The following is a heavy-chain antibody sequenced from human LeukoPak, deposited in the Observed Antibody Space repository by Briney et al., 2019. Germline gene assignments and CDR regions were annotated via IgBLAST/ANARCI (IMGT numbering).Heavy chain of an antibody. Sequence: GGSLRLSCAASGFTFSSYAMSWVRQAPGKGLEWVSAISGSGDSTYYGDSVKGRFTISRDNTKNTLYLQMNSLRAEDTAVYYCAKTRPLDSSSWSHGDYWGQGTLVTVSS. CDR2: ISGSGDST. CDR3: AKTRPLDSSSWSHGDY. CDR1: GFTFSSYA. J-gene: IGHJ4*02. D-gene: IGHD6-13*01. V-gene: IGHV3-23*01.